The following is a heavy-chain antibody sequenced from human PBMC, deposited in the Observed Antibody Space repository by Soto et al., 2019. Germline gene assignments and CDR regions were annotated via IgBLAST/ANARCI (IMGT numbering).Heavy chain of an antibody. V-gene: IGHV3-74*01. CDR1: GSTFSSYW. D-gene: IGHD2-15*01. J-gene: IGHJ4*02. Sequence: EVQLVASGGGLVQPGGSLRLPCAASGSTFSSYWMHWVRDAPGRGLVWVSRINSDGSSTSYADSVKGRFTISGDNAKNTLYLQMNSLRAEDTAVYYCVRTSLVVAAATREDYWGQGTLVTVSS. CDR3: VRTSLVVAAATREDY. CDR2: INSDGSST.